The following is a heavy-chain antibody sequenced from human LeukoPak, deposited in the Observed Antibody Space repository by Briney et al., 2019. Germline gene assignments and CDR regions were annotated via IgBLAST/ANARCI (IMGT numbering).Heavy chain of an antibody. V-gene: IGHV4-4*07. CDR3: ARGENTVGATDFDY. J-gene: IGHJ4*02. CDR1: GGSISSYY. D-gene: IGHD1-26*01. Sequence: SETLSLTCTVSGGSISSYYWSWIRQPAGKGLEWIGRIYTSGSTNYNPSLKSRVTISLDTSKNQYSLKLSSVTAADTAVYYCARGENTVGATDFDYWGQGTLVTVSS. CDR2: IYTSGST.